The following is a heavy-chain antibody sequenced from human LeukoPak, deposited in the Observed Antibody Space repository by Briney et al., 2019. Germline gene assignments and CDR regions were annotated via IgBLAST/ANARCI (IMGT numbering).Heavy chain of an antibody. CDR3: ARRPRGIIIKTWFDP. D-gene: IGHD3-10*01. V-gene: IGHV4-4*07. CDR2: IYSTSGST. CDR1: SGSITRYY. Sequence: SETLSLTCTVSSGSITRYYWSWIRQPAGKGLEWIGRIYSTSGSTDYNPSLKSRVTMSVDTSQNQFSLNLSSVTAADTAVYYCARRPRGIIIKTWFDPWGQGTLVTVSS. J-gene: IGHJ5*02.